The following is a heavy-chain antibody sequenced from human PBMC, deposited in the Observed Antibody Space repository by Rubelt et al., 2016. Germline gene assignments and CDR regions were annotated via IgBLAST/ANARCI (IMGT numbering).Heavy chain of an antibody. J-gene: IGHJ3*02. CDR2: IKSNTDGRTT. Sequence: EVQLVESGGGLVKPGGSLRLSCAASGFTFSNASMSWVRQAPGKGLEWVGRIKSNTDGRTTDYAAPLKGRFTISGDDSKNTRYLQMNSLKTEDTAVYYCTLQEEASFAFDIWGQGTMVTVSS. CDR1: GFTFSNAS. CDR3: TLQEEASFAFDI. V-gene: IGHV3-15*01.